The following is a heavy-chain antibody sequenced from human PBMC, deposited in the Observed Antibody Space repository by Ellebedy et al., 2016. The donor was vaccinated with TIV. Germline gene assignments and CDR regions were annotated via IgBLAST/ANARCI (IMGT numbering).Heavy chain of an antibody. V-gene: IGHV1-8*01. CDR3: AVGLFDP. CDR1: GYTFTSYD. CDR2: MKPSSGNT. J-gene: IGHJ5*02. Sequence: ASVKVSCKASGYTFTSYDINWVRQATGQGLEYLGWMKPSSGNTGYAQKFQGRVTMTRNTSTSTACMELSSLRSEDTAVYYCAVGLFDPWGQGTLVTVSS. D-gene: IGHD3-10*01.